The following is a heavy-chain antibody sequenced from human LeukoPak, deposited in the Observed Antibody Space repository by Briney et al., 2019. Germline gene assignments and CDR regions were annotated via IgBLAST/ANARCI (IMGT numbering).Heavy chain of an antibody. D-gene: IGHD3-10*01. V-gene: IGHV1-18*01. CDR1: GYAFTSYG. CDR2: ISAYNGNT. Sequence: ASVKVSCKASGYAFTSYGISWVRQAPGPGLEWMGWISAYNGNTNYAQKLQGRVTMTTDTSTSTAYMELRSLRSDDTAVYYCARDTSHYGSGAHFDYWGQGTLVTVSS. J-gene: IGHJ4*02. CDR3: ARDTSHYGSGAHFDY.